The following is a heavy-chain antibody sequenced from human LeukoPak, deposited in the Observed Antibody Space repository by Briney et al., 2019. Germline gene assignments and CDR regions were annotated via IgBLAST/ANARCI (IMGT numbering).Heavy chain of an antibody. J-gene: IGHJ3*02. CDR2: INPNSGGT. V-gene: IGHV1-2*02. CDR3: ATQSSGWYDAFDI. D-gene: IGHD6-19*01. Sequence: ASVKVSCKASGYTFTSYGISWVRQAPGQGLEWMGWINPNSGGTNYAQKFQGRVTMTRDTSISTAYMELSRLRSDDTAVYYCATQSSGWYDAFDIWGQGTMVTVSS. CDR1: GYTFTSYG.